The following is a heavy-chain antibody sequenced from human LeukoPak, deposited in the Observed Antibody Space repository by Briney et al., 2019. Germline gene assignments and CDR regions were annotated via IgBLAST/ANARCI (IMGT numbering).Heavy chain of an antibody. V-gene: IGHV3-23*01. CDR1: GFTFSSYA. CDR2: ISGSGGGT. D-gene: IGHD3-3*01. J-gene: IGHJ3*02. Sequence: GGSLRLSCAASGFTFSSYAMSWVRQAPGKGLEWVSAISGSGGGTYYADSVKGRFTISRDNSKNTLYLQMNSLRAEDTAVYYCAKDLNRDTISPGAFDIWGQGTMVTVSS. CDR3: AKDLNRDTISPGAFDI.